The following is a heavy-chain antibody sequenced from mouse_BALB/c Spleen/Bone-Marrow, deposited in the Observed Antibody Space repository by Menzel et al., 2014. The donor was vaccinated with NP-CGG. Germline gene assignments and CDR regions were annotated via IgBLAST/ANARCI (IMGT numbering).Heavy chain of an antibody. D-gene: IGHD2-2*01. V-gene: IGHV1-14*01. CDR3: ARSLYGYDWYFDV. CDR2: INPYNDDT. CDR1: GYTFTSYV. Sequence: VHVKQSGPELVKPGASVKMSCKASGYTFTSYVMHWAKQKPGLGLEWIGYINPYNDDTEYNEKFKGKATLTSDKSSSTAYMELSSLTSEDSAVFYCARSLYGYDWYFDVWGAGTTVTVSS. J-gene: IGHJ1*01.